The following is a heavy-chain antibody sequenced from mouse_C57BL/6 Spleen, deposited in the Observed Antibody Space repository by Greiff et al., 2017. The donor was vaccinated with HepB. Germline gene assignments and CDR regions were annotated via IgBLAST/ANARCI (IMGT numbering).Heavy chain of an antibody. D-gene: IGHD1-1*01. CDR2: IDPENGDT. CDR3: TTDWVYYYGSSYRFAY. CDR1: GFNIKDDY. Sequence: EVQLQQSGAELVRPGASVKLSCTASGFNIKDDYMHWVKQRPEQGLEWIGWIDPENGDTEYASKFQGKATITADTSSNTAYLQLSRLTSEDTAVYYCTTDWVYYYGSSYRFAYWGQGTLVTVSA. J-gene: IGHJ3*01. V-gene: IGHV14-4*01.